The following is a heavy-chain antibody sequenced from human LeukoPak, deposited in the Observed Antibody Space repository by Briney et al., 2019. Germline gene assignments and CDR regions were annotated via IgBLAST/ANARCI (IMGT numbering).Heavy chain of an antibody. V-gene: IGHV1-2*02. J-gene: IGHJ3*02. CDR1: GYTFTGYY. Sequence: ASVKVSCKASGYTFTGYYMHWVRQAPGHGLEWMGWINPNSGGTNYAQKFQGRVTMTRDTSISTAYMELSRLRSDDTAVYYCARGDCSGGSCYLDAFDIWGQGTMVTVSS. D-gene: IGHD2-15*01. CDR2: INPNSGGT. CDR3: ARGDCSGGSCYLDAFDI.